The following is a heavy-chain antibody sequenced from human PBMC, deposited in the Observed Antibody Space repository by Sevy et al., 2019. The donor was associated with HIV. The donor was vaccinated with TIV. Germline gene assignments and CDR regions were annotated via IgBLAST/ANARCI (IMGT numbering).Heavy chain of an antibody. CDR1: SGSISSSTYY. V-gene: IGHV4-39*01. CDR2: IFYTGSP. CDR3: ASHNYSDRSGYYYPVWFDY. D-gene: IGHD3-22*01. J-gene: IGHJ4*02. Sequence: SETLSLTCTVSSGSISSSTYYWAWIRQPPGKGLEWIGSIFYTGSPYYNPSLQSRLTISVDTSKNQFSLKLSSVTAADTAVYYCASHNYSDRSGYYYPVWFDYWGRGTLVTVSS.